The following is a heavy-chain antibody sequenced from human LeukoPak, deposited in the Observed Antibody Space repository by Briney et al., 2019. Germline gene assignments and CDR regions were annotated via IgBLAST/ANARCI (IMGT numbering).Heavy chain of an antibody. V-gene: IGHV4-39*07. CDR1: GGSISSSSYY. D-gene: IGHD6-6*01. Sequence: KPSETLSLTCTVSGGSISSSSYYWGWIRQPPGKGLEWIGSIYYSGSTYYNPSLKSRVTISVDTSKNQFSLKLSSVTAADTAVYYCARVSISSHHRGYYYMDVWGKGTTVTVSS. CDR3: ARVSISSHHRGYYYMDV. J-gene: IGHJ6*03. CDR2: IYYSGST.